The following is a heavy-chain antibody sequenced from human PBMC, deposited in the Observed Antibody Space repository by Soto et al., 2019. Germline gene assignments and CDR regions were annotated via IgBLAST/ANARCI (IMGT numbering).Heavy chain of an antibody. V-gene: IGHV3-7*03. J-gene: IGHJ4*02. CDR3: ARAPYSNAWYRFDL. CDR1: GFTFSGYW. D-gene: IGHD4-4*01. Sequence: LRLSCEASGFTFSGYWMSWVRQTPGKGLEWVADIKHDGSVQYYVDSVKGRFTISRDNAKKLLYLQMNGLRAEDTALYYCARAPYSNAWYRFDLWGQGTLVTVSS. CDR2: IKHDGSVQ.